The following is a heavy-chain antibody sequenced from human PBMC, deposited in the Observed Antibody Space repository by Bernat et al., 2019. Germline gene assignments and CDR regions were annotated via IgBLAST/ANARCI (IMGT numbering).Heavy chain of an antibody. CDR3: AKSVYSSDNYGMDV. V-gene: IGHV3-30*02. J-gene: IGHJ6*02. Sequence: QVQLVESGGGVVQPGRSLRLSCAAPGFTFSNYAMHWVRQAPGKGLEWVALIRYDGSKKYYADSVKGQVTISRDNSKNMLYLQMNSLRAEDTAVYYCAKSVYSSDNYGMDVWGQGTTVTVSS. CDR2: IRYDGSKK. CDR1: GFTFSNYA. D-gene: IGHD6-19*01.